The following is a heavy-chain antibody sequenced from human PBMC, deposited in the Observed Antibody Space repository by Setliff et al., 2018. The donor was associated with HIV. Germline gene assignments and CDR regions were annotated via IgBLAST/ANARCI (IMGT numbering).Heavy chain of an antibody. CDR3: VGQAWHYDRDGYFIDY. J-gene: IGHJ4*02. D-gene: IGHD3-22*01. CDR2: IYQTGNT. V-gene: IGHV4-38-2*02. Sequence: SETLSLTCSVSGYSISNGYYWGWIRQPPGKGLEWVGTIYQTGNTYYSPSIKSRVTVSVDMSRNQFSVKLLSATAADTAVYYCVGQAWHYDRDGYFIDYWGQGMLVTVSS. CDR1: GYSISNGYY.